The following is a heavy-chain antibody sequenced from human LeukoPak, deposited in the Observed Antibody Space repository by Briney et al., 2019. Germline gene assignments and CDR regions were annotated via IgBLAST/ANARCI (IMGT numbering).Heavy chain of an antibody. CDR3: VEDEASGGNAFDY. Sequence: GGSLRLSCSASGLTFNKNAMHWVRQAPGKGLEYVSAISSNGGTTFYADSVKGRFTISRDNSKNTLYLQMSSLRAEDTAVYYCVEDEASGGNAFDYWGQGTLVTVSS. V-gene: IGHV3-64D*09. CDR2: ISSNGGTT. D-gene: IGHD4-23*01. J-gene: IGHJ4*02. CDR1: GLTFNKNA.